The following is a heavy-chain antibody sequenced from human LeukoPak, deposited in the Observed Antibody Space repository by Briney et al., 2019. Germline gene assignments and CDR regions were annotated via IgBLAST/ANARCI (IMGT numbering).Heavy chain of an antibody. V-gene: IGHV4-31*03. CDR1: GGSISSGGYY. CDR3: ARVPGVWFYYYYGMDV. J-gene: IGHJ6*02. Sequence: SQTLSLTCTVSGGSISSGGYYWSWIRQHPGKGLEWIGYIYYSGSTYYNPSLKSRVTISVDTSKNQFSLKLSSVTAADTAVYYCARVPGVWFYYYYGMDVWGQGTTVTVSS. CDR2: IYYSGST. D-gene: IGHD3-10*01.